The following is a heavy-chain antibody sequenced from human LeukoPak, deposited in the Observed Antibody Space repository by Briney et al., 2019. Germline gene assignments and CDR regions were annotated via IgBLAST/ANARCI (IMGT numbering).Heavy chain of an antibody. J-gene: IGHJ5*02. V-gene: IGHV1-69*06. Sequence: SVTVSCMSSGGTFSSHAISWVRQAPGQGLEWMGGIIPIFGTANYAQKFQGRVTMTADKSTSTAYMELSSLRSEDTAVYYCARETKDSSGWYHWFVPWGQGTMVTVSS. CDR2: IIPIFGTA. CDR1: GGTFSSHA. CDR3: ARETKDSSGWYHWFVP. D-gene: IGHD6-19*01.